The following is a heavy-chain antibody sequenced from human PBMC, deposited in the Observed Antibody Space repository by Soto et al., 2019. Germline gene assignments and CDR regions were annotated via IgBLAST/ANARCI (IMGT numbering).Heavy chain of an antibody. CDR3: ARGQFPLVAAAFDF. CDR2: INHSGST. D-gene: IGHD5-12*01. CDR1: GGSFSGYY. V-gene: IGHV4-34*01. J-gene: IGHJ3*01. Sequence: SETLSLTCAVYGGSFSGYYWSWIRQPPGKGLEWIGEINHSGSTNYNPSLKSRVTISVDTSKNQFSLELSSVTAADTAVYYCARGQFPLVAAAFDFWGQGTMVTVSS.